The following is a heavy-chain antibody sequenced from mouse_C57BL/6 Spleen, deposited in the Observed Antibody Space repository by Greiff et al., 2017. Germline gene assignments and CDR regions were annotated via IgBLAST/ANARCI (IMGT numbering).Heavy chain of an antibody. CDR1: GFTFSSYA. CDR2: ISDGGSYT. D-gene: IGHD1-1*01. J-gene: IGHJ2*01. V-gene: IGHV5-4*01. CDR3: ARDLYYYGSSPSFGC. Sequence: EVKLVESGGGLVKPGGSLKLSCAASGFTFSSYAMSWVRQTPEKRLEWVATISDGGSYTYYPDNVKGRFTISRDNAKNNLYLQMSHLKSEDTAMYYCARDLYYYGSSPSFGCWGQGTTLTVSS.